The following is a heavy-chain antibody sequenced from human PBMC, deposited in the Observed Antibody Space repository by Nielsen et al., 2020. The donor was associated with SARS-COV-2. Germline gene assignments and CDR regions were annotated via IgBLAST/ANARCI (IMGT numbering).Heavy chain of an antibody. Sequence: ETLSLSCAASGFTFSSCWMSWVRQAPGKGLEWVANIKQDGSEKYYVDSVKGRFTISRDNAKNSLYLQMNSLRAEDTAVYYCARVDDSSSTYFDYWGQGTLVTVSS. CDR1: GFTFSSCW. J-gene: IGHJ4*02. V-gene: IGHV3-7*01. CDR3: ARVDDSSSTYFDY. D-gene: IGHD3-22*01. CDR2: IKQDGSEK.